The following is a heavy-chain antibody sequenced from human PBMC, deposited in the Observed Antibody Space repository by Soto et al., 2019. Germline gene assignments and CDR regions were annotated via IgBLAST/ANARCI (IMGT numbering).Heavy chain of an antibody. V-gene: IGHV4-59*01. CDR3: ARGICGSDY. CDR2: IYYSGST. CDR1: GGSISSYY. J-gene: IGHJ4*02. D-gene: IGHD3-10*01. Sequence: QVQLQESGPGLVKPSETLSLTCTVSGGSISSYYWSWIRQPPGKGLEWIGYIYYSGSTNYNPSLKSRVTISVDTSKNQLSLKLSSVTAADTAVYYCARGICGSDYWGQGPLVTVSS.